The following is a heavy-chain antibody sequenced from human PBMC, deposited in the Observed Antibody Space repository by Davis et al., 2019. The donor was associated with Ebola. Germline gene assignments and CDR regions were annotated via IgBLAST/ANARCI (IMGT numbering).Heavy chain of an antibody. V-gene: IGHV4-38-2*01. CDR3: ARATYYYGSGSLYYYYYGMDV. CDR2: IYHSGST. D-gene: IGHD3-10*01. CDR1: GYSISSGYY. Sequence: PSETLSLTCAVSGYSISSGYYWGWIRQPPGKGLEWIGSIYHSGSTSYNPSLKSRVTISVATSKNQFSLKLGSVTAADTAVYYCARATYYYGSGSLYYYYYGMDVWGQGTAVTVSS. J-gene: IGHJ6*02.